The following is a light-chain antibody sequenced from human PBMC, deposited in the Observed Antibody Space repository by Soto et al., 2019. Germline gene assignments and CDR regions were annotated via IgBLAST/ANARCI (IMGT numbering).Light chain of an antibody. V-gene: IGKV3-20*01. CDR2: GAS. CDR3: QQYGSSPWT. J-gene: IGKJ1*01. CDR1: QSVSSNY. Sequence: EVVLTQSPGTLSLSPGERVTLSCRASQSVSSNYLAWYQQKPGQAPRLLIHGASSRATGTPDRFSGSGSGTDFTLTISRLESEDSAVYWCQQYGSSPWTFGQGTKVEIK.